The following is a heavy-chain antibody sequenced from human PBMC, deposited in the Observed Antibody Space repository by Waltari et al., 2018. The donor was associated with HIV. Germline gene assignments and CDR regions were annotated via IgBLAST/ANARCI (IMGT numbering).Heavy chain of an antibody. Sequence: QVQLVESGGGVVQPGGSLRLSCAASGFPSTTYAMHWARQAPGKGLEWGAFVGYGGRNKYYADSVKGRFTISRDNSKNTLYLQMNSLRADDTAVYYCARDPSPPILYDILTGYYFDYWGQGTLVTVSS. D-gene: IGHD3-9*01. CDR3: ARDPSPPILYDILTGYYFDY. J-gene: IGHJ4*02. CDR1: GFPSTTYA. CDR2: VGYGGRNK. V-gene: IGHV3-30*02.